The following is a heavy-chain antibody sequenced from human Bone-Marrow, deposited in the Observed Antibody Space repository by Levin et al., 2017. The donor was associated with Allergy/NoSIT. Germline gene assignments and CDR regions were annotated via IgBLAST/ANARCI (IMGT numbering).Heavy chain of an antibody. J-gene: IGHJ3*02. Sequence: SLKISCAASGFTFDDYAMHWVRQAPGKGLEWVSGISWNSGSIGYADSVKGRFTISRDNAKNSLYLQMNSLRAEDTALYYCAKDISTTVSHDAFDIWGQGTMVTVSS. CDR1: GFTFDDYA. D-gene: IGHD4-17*01. V-gene: IGHV3-9*01. CDR3: AKDISTTVSHDAFDI. CDR2: ISWNSGSI.